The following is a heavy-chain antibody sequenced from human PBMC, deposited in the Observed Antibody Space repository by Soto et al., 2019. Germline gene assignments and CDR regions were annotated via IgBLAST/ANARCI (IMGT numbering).Heavy chain of an antibody. CDR3: ARDGDFWGGYYDF. V-gene: IGHV4-31*03. J-gene: IGHJ4*02. CDR2: IYYSGST. Sequence: SEILSLTCTVSGGSISSGGYYWSWIRQHPGTGLEWIGYIYYSGSTYYNPSLKSRVTISVDTSKNQFSLKLSSVTAADTAVYYCARDGDFWGGYYDFWGQGTLVTVSS. D-gene: IGHD3-3*01. CDR1: GGSISSGGYY.